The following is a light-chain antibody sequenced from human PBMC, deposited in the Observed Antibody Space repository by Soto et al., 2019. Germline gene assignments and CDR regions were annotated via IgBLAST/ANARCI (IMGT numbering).Light chain of an antibody. CDR2: GNN. CDR3: CLYAVTFYV. CDR1: RSNIGAGYE. J-gene: IGLJ1*01. V-gene: IGLV1-40*01. Sequence: QSVLTQPPSVSGAPGQRVTISCTGSRSNIGAGYEVHWYQQTPGTAPQLLIYGNNNRPSGVPDRFSGSKSDTSASLAIAGLQAEDEADYYCCLYAVTFYVFGTGTKLTVL.